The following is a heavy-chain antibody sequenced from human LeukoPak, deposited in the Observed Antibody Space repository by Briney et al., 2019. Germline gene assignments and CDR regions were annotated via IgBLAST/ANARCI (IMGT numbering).Heavy chain of an antibody. CDR2: ILYSGSA. V-gene: IGHV4-31*03. Sequence: PSETLSLTSSVSGGSINSVAYYWSWIRQHPEKGLEWIGNILYSGSAYYNPSLRRRVTISVDTSKNQFSLKLTSVTAADTAVYYCARDKKTYGSGSSPDQWGQGTRVTVSS. D-gene: IGHD3-10*01. J-gene: IGHJ4*02. CDR3: ARDKKTYGSGSSPDQ. CDR1: GGSINSVAYY.